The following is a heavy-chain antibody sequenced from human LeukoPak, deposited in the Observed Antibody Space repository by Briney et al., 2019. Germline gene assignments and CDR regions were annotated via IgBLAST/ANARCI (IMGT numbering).Heavy chain of an antibody. J-gene: IGHJ4*02. V-gene: IGHV3-21*01. Sequence: GGSLRLSCAASGFSVSSDYMTWVRQAPGKGLEWVSSITSSSNYIYYASSVRGRFTISRDNAKNSLYLQMNSLRAEDTAVYYCARDLRLWGQGTLVTVSS. CDR2: ITSSSNYI. CDR3: ARDLRL. CDR1: GFSVSSDY.